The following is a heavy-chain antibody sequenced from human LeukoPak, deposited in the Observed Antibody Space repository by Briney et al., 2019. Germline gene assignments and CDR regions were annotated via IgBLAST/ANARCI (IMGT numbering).Heavy chain of an antibody. CDR3: ARDNWNDDRGMDV. CDR1: GFTFSSYG. V-gene: IGHV3-30*03. Sequence: GGSLRLSCAASGFTFSSYGMHWVRQAPGKGLEWVAVISYDGSNKYYADSVKGRFTISRDNAKNSLYLQMNSLRAEDTAVYYCARDNWNDDRGMDVWGQGTTVTVSS. CDR2: ISYDGSNK. D-gene: IGHD1-20*01. J-gene: IGHJ6*02.